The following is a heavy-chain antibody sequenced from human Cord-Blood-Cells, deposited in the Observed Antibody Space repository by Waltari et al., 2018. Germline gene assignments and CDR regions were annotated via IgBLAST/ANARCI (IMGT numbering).Heavy chain of an antibody. Sequence: QVQLVQSGAEVKQPGSSVKVSYKATGGTFSSDAISLVRQPLGIGLEWMGGIIAIFGTANYAQKCQGRVTITADESTSTAYMELSSLRSEDTAVYYCAREASSSSGDYYYGMDVWGQGTTVTVSS. D-gene: IGHD6-6*01. V-gene: IGHV1-69*01. CDR3: AREASSSSGDYYYGMDV. CDR1: GGTFSSDA. CDR2: IIAIFGTA. J-gene: IGHJ6*02.